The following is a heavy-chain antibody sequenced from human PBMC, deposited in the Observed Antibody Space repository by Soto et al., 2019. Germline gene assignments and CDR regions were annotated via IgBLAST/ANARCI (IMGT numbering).Heavy chain of an antibody. CDR1: GGSISSSSYY. CDR3: AGGDYYHSSGYYFYYTMDV. D-gene: IGHD3-22*01. V-gene: IGHV4-39*01. J-gene: IGHJ6*02. CDR2: VYYGGST. Sequence: PSETLSLTCTVSGGSISSSSYYWGWIRQPPGKGLEWIGNVYYGGSTYYNPSLKSRVTISAETSKSQFSLKLSSVTAADTAVYYCAGGDYYHSSGYYFYYTMDVWGQGTTVTVSS.